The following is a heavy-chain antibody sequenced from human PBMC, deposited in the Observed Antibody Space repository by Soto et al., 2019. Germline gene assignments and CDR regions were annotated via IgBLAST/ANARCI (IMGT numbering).Heavy chain of an antibody. J-gene: IGHJ4*02. CDR1: GFTFRSYG. CDR3: AKRELDDK. D-gene: IGHD1-7*01. V-gene: IGHV3-23*01. Sequence: VQLLESGGRFVQPGGSLRLSCAASGFTFRSYGMSWARQAPGKGLEWISGISDNGGRTDYADSVKGRFTISRDNSKNTLFLQMTTLTADDTAVYYCAKRELDDKWGQGTLVIVS. CDR2: ISDNGGRT.